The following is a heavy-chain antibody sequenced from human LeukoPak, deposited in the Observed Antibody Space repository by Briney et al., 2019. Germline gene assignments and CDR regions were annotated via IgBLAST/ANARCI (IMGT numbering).Heavy chain of an antibody. CDR2: IYYSGST. CDR3: ARGLAAGY. Sequence: SETLSLTCTVSGGSISSSSYYWGWIRQPPGKGLEWIGSIYYSGSTYYNPSLKSRVTISVDTSKNQFSLKLSSVTAADTAVYYCARGLAAGYWGQGTLVTVSS. D-gene: IGHD2-15*01. V-gene: IGHV4-39*01. CDR1: GGSISSSSYY. J-gene: IGHJ4*02.